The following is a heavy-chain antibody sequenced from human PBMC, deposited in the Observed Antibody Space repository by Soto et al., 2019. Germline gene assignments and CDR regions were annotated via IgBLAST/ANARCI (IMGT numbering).Heavy chain of an antibody. D-gene: IGHD1-1*01. CDR1: GYTLTESS. CDR3: ATDRGGYNYGMDV. V-gene: IGHV1-24*01. J-gene: IGHJ6*02. CDR2: FDPEDGES. Sequence: PSVKVSCKVSGYTLTESSMHWVRQAPGKGLEWVGSFDPEDGESIYAQKFQGRVTMTEDTSTGTAYMELSSLRPEDTAVYYCATDRGGYNYGMDVWGQGTTVTVSS.